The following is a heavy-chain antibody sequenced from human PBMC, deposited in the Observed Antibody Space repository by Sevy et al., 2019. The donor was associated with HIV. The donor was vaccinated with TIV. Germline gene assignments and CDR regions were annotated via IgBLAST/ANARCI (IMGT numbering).Heavy chain of an antibody. J-gene: IGHJ6*02. Sequence: GGSLRLSCAASTFTFKTYNFNWVRQAPGKGLECVSSISRSSNYIYYAVSVKGRFTISVDNAKNSPYLQMNSLRVKDTAVYYCARDGGATDYGLDVWGQGTTVTVSS. D-gene: IGHD1-26*01. CDR3: ARDGGATDYGLDV. CDR2: ISRSSNYI. V-gene: IGHV3-21*01. CDR1: TFTFKTYN.